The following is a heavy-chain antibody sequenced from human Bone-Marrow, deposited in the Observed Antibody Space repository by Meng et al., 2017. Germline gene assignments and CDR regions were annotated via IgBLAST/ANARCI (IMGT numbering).Heavy chain of an antibody. V-gene: IGHV4-34*01. D-gene: IGHD4-11*01. CDR2: INHSGST. CDR3: ARGPTTMAHDFDY. J-gene: IGHJ4*02. CDR1: GGSFSDYY. Sequence: LQRWAAVLLNPSETLSLTCVVSGGSFSDYYWSWIRQPPGKGLEWIGEINHSGSTNYNPSLESRATISVDTSQNNLSLKLSSVTAADSAVYYCARGPTTMAHDFDYWGQGTLVTVSS.